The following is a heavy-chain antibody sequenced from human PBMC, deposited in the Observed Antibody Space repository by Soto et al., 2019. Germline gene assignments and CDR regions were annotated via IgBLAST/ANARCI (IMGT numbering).Heavy chain of an antibody. CDR3: ARTPRAQMIVLESATRFDY. Sequence: ASVKVSCKGSCYTFTTYGFNWVRQAPGQGLEWMGWISPYNGDTNYAQNFQGRVTLTTDTSTSTAYMELRSLTSDDTAVYYCARTPRAQMIVLESATRFDYWGQGTLVTVSS. V-gene: IGHV1-18*04. CDR2: ISPYNGDT. CDR1: CYTFTTYG. D-gene: IGHD2-15*01. J-gene: IGHJ4*02.